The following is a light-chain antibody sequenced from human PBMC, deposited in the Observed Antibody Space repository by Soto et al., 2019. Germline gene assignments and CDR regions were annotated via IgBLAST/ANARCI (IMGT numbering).Light chain of an antibody. J-gene: IGKJ5*01. CDR2: GAS. Sequence: DIVMTQSPATLSVAPGERVTFSCRASQGVSRKLAWYQHKPGQAPRLLISGASTGATGIPARFSGSGTGTDFTLTINSLQSEDFGVYYCHQYNNWPPSTFGQGTRLEIK. V-gene: IGKV3-15*01. CDR3: HQYNNWPPST. CDR1: QGVSRK.